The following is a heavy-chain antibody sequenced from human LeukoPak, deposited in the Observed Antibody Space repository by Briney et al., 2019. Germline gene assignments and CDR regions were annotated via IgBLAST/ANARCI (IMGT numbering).Heavy chain of an antibody. CDR2: ISVYNGNT. CDR3: ARGLGGSGSYFPTFDY. D-gene: IGHD1-26*01. V-gene: IGHV1-18*01. Sequence: ASVKVSCKASGYTFTSYSINWVRQAPGQGLEWMGWISVYNGNTKYAQKVQGRVTMTTDTSTSTAYMELRSLRSDDTAVYYCARGLGGSGSYFPTFDYWGQGTLVTVSS. J-gene: IGHJ4*02. CDR1: GYTFTSYS.